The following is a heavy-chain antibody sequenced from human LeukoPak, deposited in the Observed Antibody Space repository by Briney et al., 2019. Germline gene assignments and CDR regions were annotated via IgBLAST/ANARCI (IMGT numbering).Heavy chain of an antibody. CDR2: ISYDGSNK. CDR3: ARDGYNVRSFDY. V-gene: IGHV3-30*04. Sequence: GGSLRLSCAASGFTFSSYAIHWVRLAPGKGLEWVAVISYDGSNKYYADSVKGRFTISRDNSKNTLYLQMNSLRAEDTAVYYRARDGYNVRSFDYWGQGTLVTVSS. J-gene: IGHJ4*02. D-gene: IGHD5-24*01. CDR1: GFTFSSYA.